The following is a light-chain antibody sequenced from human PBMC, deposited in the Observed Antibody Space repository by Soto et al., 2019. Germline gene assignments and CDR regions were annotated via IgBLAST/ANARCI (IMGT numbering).Light chain of an antibody. CDR2: RAS. J-gene: IGKJ1*01. V-gene: IGKV1-5*03. CDR1: QSIIRW. CDR3: QQYATFPRT. Sequence: DIHVTQSPSTLSASVGDRITITCRASQSIIRWLAWYQQKPGKAPKLLMYRASTLESGVPSRFSGSGSGTEFTLTISSLQPDDFATYHCQQYATFPRTFGQGTKVDIK.